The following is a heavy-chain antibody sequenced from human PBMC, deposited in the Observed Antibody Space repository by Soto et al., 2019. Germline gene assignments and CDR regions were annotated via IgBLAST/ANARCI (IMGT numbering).Heavy chain of an antibody. Sequence: QVQLVESGGGVVQPGRSLRLSCAASGFTFSSYAMHWVRQAPGKGLEWVAVISYDGSNKYYADSVKGRFTISRDNSKNTLYLQMNSLRAEDTAVYYCARDGGDIVLVPAAILDYWGQGTLVTVSS. J-gene: IGHJ4*02. V-gene: IGHV3-30-3*01. CDR1: GFTFSSYA. CDR3: ARDGGDIVLVPAAILDY. CDR2: ISYDGSNK. D-gene: IGHD2-2*01.